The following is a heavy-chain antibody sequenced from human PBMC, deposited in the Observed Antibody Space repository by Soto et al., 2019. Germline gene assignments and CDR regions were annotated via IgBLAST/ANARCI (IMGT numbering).Heavy chain of an antibody. D-gene: IGHD2-2*02. J-gene: IGHJ4*02. V-gene: IGHV3-15*01. Sequence: GGSLRLSCAASGFTFSNAWMSWVRQAPGKGLEWVGRIKSKTDGGTTDYAAPVKGRFTISRDDSKNTLYLQMNSLKTEDTAVYYCTTEDSIVVVPAAIPSFDYWGQGTLVTVSS. CDR1: GFTFSNAW. CDR3: TTEDSIVVVPAAIPSFDY. CDR2: IKSKTDGGTT.